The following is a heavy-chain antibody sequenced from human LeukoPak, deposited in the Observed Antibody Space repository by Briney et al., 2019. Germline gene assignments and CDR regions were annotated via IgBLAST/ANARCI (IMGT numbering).Heavy chain of an antibody. J-gene: IGHJ6*02. Sequence: GGSLRLSCAASGFTFSSYAMSWVRQAPGKGLEWVSAISGSGGSTYYADSVKGRFTISRDNSKNTLYLQMNSLRAEDTAVYYCAKGSVYYDILTGYFNGYYYYSMDVWGQGTTVTVSS. V-gene: IGHV3-23*01. CDR1: GFTFSSYA. CDR3: AKGSVYYDILTGYFNGYYYYSMDV. CDR2: ISGSGGST. D-gene: IGHD3-9*01.